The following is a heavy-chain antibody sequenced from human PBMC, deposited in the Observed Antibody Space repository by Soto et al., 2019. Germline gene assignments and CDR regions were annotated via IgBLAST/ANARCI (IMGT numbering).Heavy chain of an antibody. CDR1: VYTFTGYY. Sequence: ASVKVSCKASVYTFTGYYMHWVRQAPGQGLEWMGWINPNSGGTNYAQKFQGWVTMTRDTSISTAYMELSRLRSDDTAVYYCASAGYCSGGSCPLMDVWGQGTTVTVSS. CDR2: INPNSGGT. D-gene: IGHD2-15*01. V-gene: IGHV1-2*04. CDR3: ASAGYCSGGSCPLMDV. J-gene: IGHJ6*02.